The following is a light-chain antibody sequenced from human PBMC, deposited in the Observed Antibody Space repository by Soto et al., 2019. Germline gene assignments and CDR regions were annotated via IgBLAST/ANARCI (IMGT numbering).Light chain of an antibody. J-gene: IGLJ2*01. CDR3: QSYDSRLSAVV. Sequence: QSVLTQPPSVSGAPGQRVTISCTGNSSNIGAGFDVHWYQQLPGTAPKLLIYDNSNRPSGVPDRFSGSKPGTSASLAITGLQAEDGTDYYCQSYDSRLSAVVFGGGTKLTVL. V-gene: IGLV1-40*01. CDR1: SSNIGAGFD. CDR2: DNS.